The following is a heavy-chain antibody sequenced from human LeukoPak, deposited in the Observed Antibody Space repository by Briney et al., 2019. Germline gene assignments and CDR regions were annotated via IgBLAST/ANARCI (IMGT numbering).Heavy chain of an antibody. CDR1: GGSINSHY. J-gene: IGHJ6*03. Sequence: SETLSLTCIVSGGSINSHYWSWIRQPPGKGLEWIGDIHYTGTTKYNPSVKSRVTISVDTSKNQFSLKLSSVTAADTAVYYCARELQQLVYYMDVWGKGTTVTVSS. V-gene: IGHV4-59*11. CDR3: ARELQQLVYYMDV. D-gene: IGHD6-6*01. CDR2: IHYTGTT.